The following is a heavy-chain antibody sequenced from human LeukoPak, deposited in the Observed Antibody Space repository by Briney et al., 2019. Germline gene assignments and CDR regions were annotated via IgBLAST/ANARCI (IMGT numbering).Heavy chain of an antibody. D-gene: IGHD6-19*01. CDR2: IRYDGRNK. V-gene: IGHV3-30*02. CDR1: GFTFSTYG. Sequence: GGSLRLSCAASGFTFSTYGMHWVRQAPGKGLEWVAFIRYDGRNKYYADSVKGRFTISRDNSKNTVYLQMNSLRAEDTAVYYCARAGGWQWLGNWFDPWGQGTLVTVSS. J-gene: IGHJ5*02. CDR3: ARAGGWQWLGNWFDP.